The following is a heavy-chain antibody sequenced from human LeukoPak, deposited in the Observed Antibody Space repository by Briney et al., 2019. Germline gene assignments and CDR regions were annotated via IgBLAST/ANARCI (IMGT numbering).Heavy chain of an antibody. CDR2: IWYDGSNK. J-gene: IGHJ6*04. D-gene: IGHD3-10*01. CDR3: ARDRSGSGLNGMDV. V-gene: IGHV3-33*01. CDR1: GFTFSSYG. Sequence: PGGSLRLSCAASGFTFSSYGMHWVRQAPGKGLEWVAVIWYDGSNKYYADSVKGRFTISRDNSKNTLYLQMNSLRAEDTAVYYCARDRSGSGLNGMDVWGKGTTVTVSS.